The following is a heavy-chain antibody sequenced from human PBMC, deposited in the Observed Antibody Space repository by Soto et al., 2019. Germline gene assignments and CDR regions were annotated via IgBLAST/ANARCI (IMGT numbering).Heavy chain of an antibody. J-gene: IGHJ5*02. CDR3: ARQGDIVVVVAARNNWFDP. V-gene: IGHV4-39*01. CDR2: IYYSGST. Sequence: SETLSLTCTVSGGSISSSSYYWGWNRQPPGKGLEWIGSIYYSGSTYYNPSLKSRVTISVDTSKNQFSLKLSSVTAADTAVYYCARQGDIVVVVAARNNWFDPWGQGTLVTVSS. CDR1: GGSISSSSYY. D-gene: IGHD2-15*01.